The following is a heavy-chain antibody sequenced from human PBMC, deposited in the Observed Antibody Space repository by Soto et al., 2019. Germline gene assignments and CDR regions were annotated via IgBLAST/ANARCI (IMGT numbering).Heavy chain of an antibody. J-gene: IGHJ6*02. V-gene: IGHV1-46*01. Sequence: XSVKVSCKASRYTFTNFYIDLLRQAPGQGLECMGIINPSGGSTTYPQKFQGRVTMTRDTSTSTVHMELITLRSEDTAVYYCERSQVGRPLDVWGPGTTVTVSS. CDR3: ERSQVGRPLDV. CDR2: INPSGGST. D-gene: IGHD1-26*01. CDR1: RYTFTNFY.